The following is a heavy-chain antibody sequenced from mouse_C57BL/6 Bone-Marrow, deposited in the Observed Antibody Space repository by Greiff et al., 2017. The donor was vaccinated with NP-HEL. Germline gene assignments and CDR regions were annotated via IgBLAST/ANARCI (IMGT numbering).Heavy chain of an antibody. J-gene: IGHJ4*01. V-gene: IGHV1-59*01. CDR3: AGDY. CDR2: IDPSVSYT. Sequence: QVQLQQPGAELVRPGTSVKLSCKASGYTFTSYWIPWVRQRPGQGLEWIGVIDPSVSYTNYNQKFKGKATLTVDTSSSTAYMQLSSLTSEDSAVYYCAGDYWGQGTSVTVSS. CDR1: GYTFTSYW.